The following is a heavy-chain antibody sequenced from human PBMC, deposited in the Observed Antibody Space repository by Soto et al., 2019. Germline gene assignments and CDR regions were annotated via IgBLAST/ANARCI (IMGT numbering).Heavy chain of an antibody. CDR1: GFAFTGYY. CDR3: VRDKDMFWLRPKKHGMDI. V-gene: IGHV1-2*02. CDR2: IDPKSGGT. D-gene: IGHD3-3*01. J-gene: IGHJ6*02. Sequence: GASVKVSCKASGFAFTGYYIHWVRQAPGQGLEWMGWIDPKSGGTKFAQKFQGRVSMTRDTSIVTAYMDLTSLTFDDTAVYYCVRDKDMFWLRPKKHGMDIWGPGNTVTVSS.